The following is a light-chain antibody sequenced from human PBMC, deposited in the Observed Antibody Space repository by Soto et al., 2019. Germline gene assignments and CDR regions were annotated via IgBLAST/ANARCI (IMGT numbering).Light chain of an antibody. J-gene: IGKJ1*01. Sequence: EIVLTQSPGTLSLSPGERATLSCRASQSVSSNYLAWYQQKPGQAPRLLISGVSSKATGIPDRFSGSGSWTDFTLTISSLEPKDIAVYDCQQYGSPPRSFGQGTKVVIK. CDR2: GVS. CDR1: QSVSSNY. CDR3: QQYGSPPRS. V-gene: IGKV3-20*01.